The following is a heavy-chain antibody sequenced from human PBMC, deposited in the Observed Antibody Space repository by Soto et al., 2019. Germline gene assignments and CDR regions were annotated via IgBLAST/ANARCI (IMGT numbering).Heavy chain of an antibody. Sequence: QVQLVESGGAVVQPGKSLRLSCAASGFTFSSYGMYWVRQAPGKGLEWVEAIGYDGSNKYHADSVKGRFTISRDNSKNTLYLQMNSLRVEDTAVYYCAKDIVRYTYGACDYWGQGALVTVSS. D-gene: IGHD5-18*01. J-gene: IGHJ4*02. V-gene: IGHV3-30*18. CDR3: AKDIVRYTYGACDY. CDR1: GFTFSSYG. CDR2: IGYDGSNK.